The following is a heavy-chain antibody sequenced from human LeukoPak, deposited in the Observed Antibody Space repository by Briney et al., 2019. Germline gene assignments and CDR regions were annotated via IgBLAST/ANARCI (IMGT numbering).Heavy chain of an antibody. CDR2: ISANGGGT. CDR3: AKGSSPFDY. J-gene: IGHJ4*02. D-gene: IGHD6-13*01. CDR1: GFTFSNYA. V-gene: IGHV3-23*01. Sequence: GGSLRLSCAASGFTFSNYAMSWVRQAPGKGLEWVSAISANGGGTYYADSVKGRFTISRDNSKNTLYLQMNSPSAEDTAVYYSAKGSSPFDYWGQGTLVTVSS.